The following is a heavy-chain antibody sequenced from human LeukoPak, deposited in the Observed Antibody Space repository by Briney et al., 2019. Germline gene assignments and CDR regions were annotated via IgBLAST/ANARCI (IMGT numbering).Heavy chain of an antibody. CDR1: GFTFSSYA. CDR3: AKNGRPYSSDYFDY. V-gene: IGHV3-23*01. D-gene: IGHD5-18*01. J-gene: IGHJ4*02. CDR2: ISGSGGST. Sequence: GGSLRLSCAASGFTFSSYAMSWVRHAPGKGLEWVSSISGSGGSTYYADSVRGRFTISRDNSKKTLYLQMHNLRAGDTAVYSCAKNGRPYSSDYFDYWGQGALVTVSP.